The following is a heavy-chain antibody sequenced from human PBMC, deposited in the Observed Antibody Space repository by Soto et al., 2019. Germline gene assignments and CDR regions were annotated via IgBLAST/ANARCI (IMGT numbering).Heavy chain of an antibody. CDR3: DRRTQLGWFDP. CDR1: GGSISSGDYY. J-gene: IGHJ5*02. CDR2: IYYSGST. D-gene: IGHD2-2*01. Sequence: QVQLQESGPGLVKPSQTLSLTCTVSGGSISSGDYYWSWIRQPPGKGLEWIGYIYYSGSTYYDPSLKSRVTITVDTSNNQFSLELSSVTAADTAVYYCDRRTQLGWFDPWGQGTLVTVSS. V-gene: IGHV4-30-4*01.